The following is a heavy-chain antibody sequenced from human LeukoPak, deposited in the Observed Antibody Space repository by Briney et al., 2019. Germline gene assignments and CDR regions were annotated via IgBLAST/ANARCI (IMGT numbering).Heavy chain of an antibody. CDR3: ARVGAAAVYYFDY. J-gene: IGHJ4*02. CDR2: IKQDGSEK. D-gene: IGHD6-13*01. V-gene: IGHV3-7*01. CDR1: GFTFSSYW. Sequence: PGGSLRLSCTASGFTFSSYWMSWVRQAPGKGLEWVANIKQDGSEKYYVDSVKGRFTISRDNAKNSLYLQMNSLRAEDTAVYYCARVGAAAVYYFDYWGQGALVTVSS.